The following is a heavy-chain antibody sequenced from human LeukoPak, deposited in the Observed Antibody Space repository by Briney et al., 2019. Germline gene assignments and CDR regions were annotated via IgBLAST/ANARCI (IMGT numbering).Heavy chain of an antibody. J-gene: IGHJ4*02. D-gene: IGHD1-26*01. CDR1: GFTVSSNY. V-gene: IGHV3-53*01. CDR2: IYSGGST. Sequence: GGSLRLSCAASGFTVSSNYMSWVRQAPGKGLEWVSVIYSGGSTYYADSVKGRFTISRDNSKNTLYLQMNSLRAEDTAVYYCARGDLGAAFDYWGKGTLVTVSS. CDR3: ARGDLGAAFDY.